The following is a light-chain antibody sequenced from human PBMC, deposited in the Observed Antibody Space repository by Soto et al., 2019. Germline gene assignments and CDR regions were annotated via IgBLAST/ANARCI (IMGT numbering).Light chain of an antibody. CDR1: SSNIGANP. CDR2: NND. Sequence: QLVLTQPPSASGTPGQRVTISCSGSSSNIGANPINWYQQLPGTAPKLLIYNNDQRPSGVPDRFSASKSGTSASLAISGLQPEDEADYYCEAWDDSLYGAVLGGGTKLTVL. J-gene: IGLJ2*01. CDR3: EAWDDSLYGAV. V-gene: IGLV1-44*01.